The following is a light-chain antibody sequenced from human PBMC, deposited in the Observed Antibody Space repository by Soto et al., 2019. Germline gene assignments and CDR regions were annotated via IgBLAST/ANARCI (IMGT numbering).Light chain of an antibody. Sequence: EIVMTQSPVTLSVSPGERVTLSCRASQSVSSNLAWYQQKPGQAPRLLIDGASTRATGIPARFSGSGSGTEFTLTISSLQSEDFAVYYCQQYNNWPPWTFGQGTKVEIK. CDR2: GAS. J-gene: IGKJ1*01. V-gene: IGKV3-15*01. CDR3: QQYNNWPPWT. CDR1: QSVSSN.